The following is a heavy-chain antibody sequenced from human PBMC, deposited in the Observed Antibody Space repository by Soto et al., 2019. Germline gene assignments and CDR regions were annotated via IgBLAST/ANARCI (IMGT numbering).Heavy chain of an antibody. CDR3: ARHNGPLYVGYYYDMDV. CDR1: GGSISSSSYY. J-gene: IGHJ6*02. D-gene: IGHD3-16*01. V-gene: IGHV4-39*01. CDR2: IYYRGNT. Sequence: SETLSLTCTVSGGSISSSSYYRGWICQPPGKGLEWIGSIYYRGNTYYNPSLKSRVTISVDTSKNHFSLNLSSVTAADTAVYYCARHNGPLYVGYYYDMDVWGQGTTVTVSS.